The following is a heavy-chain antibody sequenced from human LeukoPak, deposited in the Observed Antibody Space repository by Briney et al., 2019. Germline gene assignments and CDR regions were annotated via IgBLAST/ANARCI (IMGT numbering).Heavy chain of an antibody. D-gene: IGHD3-22*01. Sequence: PGGSPRLSCAAYGFTFTSYGMHWVRQAPGKGMEWVAFIWYDGSGKYYADSVKGRFTISRDNSKNTLYLQMNSLRPEDTAVYQCTKSDSSGYRTYHCDYWGQGTLVAVSS. V-gene: IGHV3-30*02. CDR1: GFTFTSYG. CDR2: IWYDGSGK. CDR3: TKSDSSGYRTYHCDY. J-gene: IGHJ4*02.